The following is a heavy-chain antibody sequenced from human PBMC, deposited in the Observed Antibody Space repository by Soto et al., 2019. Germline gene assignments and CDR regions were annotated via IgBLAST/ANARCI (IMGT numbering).Heavy chain of an antibody. V-gene: IGHV1-69*13. Sequence: ASVKVSCKASGGTFSSYAISWVRQAPGQGLEWMGGIIPIFGTANYAQKFQGRVTITADESTSTAYMELSSLRSEDTAVYYCARVGSDDYGDYGLSGDYYYGMDVWGQGTTVTVSS. J-gene: IGHJ6*02. D-gene: IGHD4-17*01. CDR1: GGTFSSYA. CDR2: IIPIFGTA. CDR3: ARVGSDDYGDYGLSGDYYYGMDV.